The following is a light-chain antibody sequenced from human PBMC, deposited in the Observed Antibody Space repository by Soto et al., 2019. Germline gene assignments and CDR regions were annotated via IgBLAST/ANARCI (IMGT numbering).Light chain of an antibody. CDR1: SSNIGAGYD. CDR3: QSYDSSLSGFV. CDR2: NNI. Sequence: QPVLTQPPSVSGAPGQRVTISCTGSSSNIGAGYDVHWYQQLPGTAPRLLIHNNINRPSGVPDRFSGSKSGSSASLAITGLQADDEGDYYCQSYDSSLSGFVFGTGTKVTVL. J-gene: IGLJ1*01. V-gene: IGLV1-40*01.